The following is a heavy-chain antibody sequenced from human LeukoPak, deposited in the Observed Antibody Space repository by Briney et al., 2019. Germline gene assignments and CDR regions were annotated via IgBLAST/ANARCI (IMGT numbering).Heavy chain of an antibody. CDR2: INQDGSDQ. CDR3: ARDYSSGRDF. J-gene: IGHJ4*02. Sequence: PGGSLRLSCAASGFTFSAKWMSWVRQAPGKGLEWVATINQDGSDQYYGDSVKGRLTISRDNAKNSLELQMNSLRAEDTAVYYCARDYSSGRDFWGQGTLVTVSS. CDR1: GFTFSAKW. D-gene: IGHD3-22*01. V-gene: IGHV3-7*04.